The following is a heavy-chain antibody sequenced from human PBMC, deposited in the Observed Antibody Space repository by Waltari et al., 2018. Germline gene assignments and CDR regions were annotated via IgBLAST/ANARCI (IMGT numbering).Heavy chain of an antibody. D-gene: IGHD6-25*01. V-gene: IGHV1-69*01. CDR2: IIPIFGTA. J-gene: IGHJ6*02. CDR1: GGTFSRYA. CDR3: ARGKRPYYYYYGMDV. Sequence: QVQLVQSGAEVKKPGSSVKVSCKASGGTFSRYAISWVRQAAGQGLEWRGGIIPIFGTANYAQKFQGRVTITADESTSTAYMELSSLRSEDTAVYYCARGKRPYYYYYGMDVWGQGTTVTVSS.